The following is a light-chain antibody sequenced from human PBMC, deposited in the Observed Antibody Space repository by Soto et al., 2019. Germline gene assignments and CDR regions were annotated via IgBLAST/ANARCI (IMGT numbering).Light chain of an antibody. CDR3: QQYAGSPFT. CDR2: GGS. Sequence: EIVLTQSPGTLSLSPGERATLSCRTSQSISSSYLAWYQQKPGQAPRLLIYGGSIRQTGIPDRFSGSGSGTAFTLTISRVEPEDFAVYHCQQYAGSPFTFGPGTRVDVK. V-gene: IGKV3-20*01. CDR1: QSISSSY. J-gene: IGKJ3*01.